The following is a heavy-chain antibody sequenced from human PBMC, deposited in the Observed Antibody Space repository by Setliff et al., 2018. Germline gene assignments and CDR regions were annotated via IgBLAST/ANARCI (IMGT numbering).Heavy chain of an antibody. CDR3: ASHYVWGSWRYGGWGN. J-gene: IGHJ4*02. CDR1: GFTFNTYW. CDR2: THQDGTEV. V-gene: IGHV3-7*01. D-gene: IGHD3-16*02. Sequence: GGSLRLSCAASGFTFNTYWMHWVRQAPGKGLVWVGSTHQDGTEVNYVDSVKGRFTISRDNANKSLYLQMNSLRTEDTAVYYCASHYVWGSWRYGGWGNWGQGILVTAPQ.